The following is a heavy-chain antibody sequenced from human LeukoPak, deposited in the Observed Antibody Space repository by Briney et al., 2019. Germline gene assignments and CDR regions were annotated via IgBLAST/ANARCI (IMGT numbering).Heavy chain of an antibody. Sequence: PSETLSLTCTVSGGSISSSSYYWGWIRQPPGKGLEWIGSIYYSGSTYYNPSLKSRVTISVDTSKNQFSLKLSSVTAADTAVYYCARTYYYDSSGYYYVPTFDYWGQGTLVTVSS. CDR3: ARTYYYDSSGYYYVPTFDY. D-gene: IGHD3-22*01. CDR2: IYYSGST. CDR1: GGSISSSSYY. V-gene: IGHV4-39*01. J-gene: IGHJ4*02.